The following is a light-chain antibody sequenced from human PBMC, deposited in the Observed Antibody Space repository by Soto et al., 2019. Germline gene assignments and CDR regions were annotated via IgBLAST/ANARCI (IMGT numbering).Light chain of an antibody. CDR3: CSYGGXFPYV. Sequence: QSVLTQPPSVSGSPGQSVTISCTGTSSDVGGYDYVSWYQQHPGKAPKLLIYDVTKRPSGVPDRFSGSKSGNTASLTISGLQAEDEADFFCCSYGGXFPYVFGTGT. V-gene: IGLV2-11*01. CDR2: DVT. CDR1: SSDVGGYDY. J-gene: IGLJ1*01.